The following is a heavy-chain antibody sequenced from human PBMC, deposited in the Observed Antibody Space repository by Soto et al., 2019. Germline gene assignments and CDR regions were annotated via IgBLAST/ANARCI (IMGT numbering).Heavy chain of an antibody. J-gene: IGHJ3*02. Sequence: GSLRLSCAASGFTVSSNYMSWVRQAPGKGLEWVSVIYSGGSTYYADSVKGRFTISRDNSKNTLYLQMNSLRAEDTAVYYCARGGIAVAGTIPDAFDIWGQVTMVTVSS. V-gene: IGHV3-66*01. CDR1: GFTVSSNY. CDR3: ARGGIAVAGTIPDAFDI. D-gene: IGHD6-19*01. CDR2: IYSGGST.